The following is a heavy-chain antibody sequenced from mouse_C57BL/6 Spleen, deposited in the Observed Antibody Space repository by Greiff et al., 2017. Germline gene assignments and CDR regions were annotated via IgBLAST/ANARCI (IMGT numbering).Heavy chain of an antibody. CDR3: ARHEDSSGYVAY. J-gene: IGHJ3*01. V-gene: IGHV1-62-2*01. D-gene: IGHD3-2*02. CDR2: FYPGSGSI. Sequence: QVQLQQSGAELVKPGASVKLSCTASGYTFTEYTIRWVKQRSGQGLEWMGWFYPGSGSIKYNEKFKDKATLTADKSSSTVYMELSRVTSEDAAVYFCARHEDSSGYVAYWGQGTLVTVSA. CDR1: GYTFTEYT.